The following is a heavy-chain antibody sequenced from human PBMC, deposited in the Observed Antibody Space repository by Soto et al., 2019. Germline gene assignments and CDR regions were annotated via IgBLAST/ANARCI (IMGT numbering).Heavy chain of an antibody. Sequence: QVQLVQSGAEVKKPGASVKVSCKASGYTFNNYGISWVRQAPGQGLEWMGWIGPYNGNTDHAQNFQGRGTMTTDTSMNTAYMELGSLRSDDTALYYCARCYCSVGSCYTCWHFDLWGRGTLVTVSS. CDR1: GYTFNNYG. CDR3: ARCYCSVGSCYTCWHFDL. V-gene: IGHV1-18*01. CDR2: IGPYNGNT. D-gene: IGHD2-15*01. J-gene: IGHJ2*01.